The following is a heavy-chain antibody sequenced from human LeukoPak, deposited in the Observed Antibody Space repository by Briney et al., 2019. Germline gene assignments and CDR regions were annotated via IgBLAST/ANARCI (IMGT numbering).Heavy chain of an antibody. CDR3: ARGLGDDDFWSGYYIY. CDR2: IYPGDSDT. V-gene: IGHV5-51*01. D-gene: IGHD3-3*01. Sequence: GESLKISCKGSGYSFTSYWIGWVRQMPGKGLEWMGIIYPGDSDTRYSPSFQGQVTISADKSISTAYLQWSSLKASDTAMYYCARGLGDDDFWSGYYIYWGQGTLVTVSS. CDR1: GYSFTSYW. J-gene: IGHJ4*02.